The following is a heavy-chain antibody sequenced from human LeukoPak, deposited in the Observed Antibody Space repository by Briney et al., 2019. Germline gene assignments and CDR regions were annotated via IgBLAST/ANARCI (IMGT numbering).Heavy chain of an antibody. Sequence: GGSLRLSCAASGFTVSSNYMSRVRQAPGKGLEWVSVIYSGGSTYYADSVKGRFTISRDNSKNTLYLQMNSLRAEDTAVYYCASDVGRVDAFDIWGQGTMVTVSS. CDR1: GFTVSSNY. CDR3: ASDVGRVDAFDI. CDR2: IYSGGST. J-gene: IGHJ3*02. V-gene: IGHV3-66*02. D-gene: IGHD3-10*01.